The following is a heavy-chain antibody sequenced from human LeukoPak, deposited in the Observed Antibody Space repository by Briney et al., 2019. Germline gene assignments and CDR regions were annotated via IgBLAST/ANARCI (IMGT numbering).Heavy chain of an antibody. V-gene: IGHV1-2*06. CDR3: ASPGGSSTTAFDI. CDR1: GYTFTGYY. D-gene: IGHD1-26*01. CDR2: INPNSGGT. J-gene: IGHJ3*02. Sequence: ASVKVSCKASGYTFTGYYMHWVRQAPGQGLEWMGRINPNSGGTNYAQKFQGRVTMTRDTSISTAYMELSRLRSDDTAVYYCASPGGSSTTAFDIWGQGTMVTVSS.